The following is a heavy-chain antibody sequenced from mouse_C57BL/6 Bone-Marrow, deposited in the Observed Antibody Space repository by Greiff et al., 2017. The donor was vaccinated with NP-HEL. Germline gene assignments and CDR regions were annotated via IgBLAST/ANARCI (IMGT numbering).Heavy chain of an antibody. CDR3: ARWATTVERFAD. Sequence: QVQLQQPGAELVKPGASVKLSCKASGYTFTSYWMQWVKQRPGQGLEWIGEIDPSDSYTNYNQKFKGKATLTVDTSSSTAYMQLSSLTSEDSAVYYCARWATTVERFADWGQGTLVTVSA. CDR2: IDPSDSYT. CDR1: GYTFTSYW. J-gene: IGHJ3*01. D-gene: IGHD1-1*01. V-gene: IGHV1-50*01.